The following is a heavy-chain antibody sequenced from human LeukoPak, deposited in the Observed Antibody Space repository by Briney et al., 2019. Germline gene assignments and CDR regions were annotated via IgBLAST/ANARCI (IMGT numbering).Heavy chain of an antibody. CDR3: ARGYDYVWENTYDY. J-gene: IGHJ4*02. CDR2: IIPIFGMA. D-gene: IGHD3-16*01. CDR1: GGTFSSYA. V-gene: IGHV1-69*04. Sequence: SLKVSCKASGGTFSSYAISWVRQAPGQGLEWMGRIIPIFGMANNAQKFQGRVTITSDKSMSTAYMELSRLRSEDTAVYYCARGYDYVWENTYDYWGQGSLVTVSS.